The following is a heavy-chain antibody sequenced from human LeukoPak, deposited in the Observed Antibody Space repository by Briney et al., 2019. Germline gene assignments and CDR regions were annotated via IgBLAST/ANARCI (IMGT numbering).Heavy chain of an antibody. Sequence: GESLKISCKPSGSIFTSYWIDWARQLPGKGLEWMGIIYPGDSDTRYSPSFQGQVTISADKSISTAYLQWSSLKAADTAMYYCARRRAYGSYYFDYWGQGTLVTVSS. CDR3: ARRRAYGSYYFDY. CDR1: GSIFTSYW. CDR2: IYPGDSDT. D-gene: IGHD3-10*01. V-gene: IGHV5-51*01. J-gene: IGHJ4*02.